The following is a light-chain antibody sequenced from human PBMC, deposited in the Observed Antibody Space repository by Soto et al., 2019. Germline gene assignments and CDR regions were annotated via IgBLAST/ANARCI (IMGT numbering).Light chain of an antibody. CDR2: LEGSGSY. CDR1: SGHSRYI. J-gene: IGLJ2*01. V-gene: IGLV4-60*02. Sequence: QAVVTQSSSASASLGSSVKLTCTLSSGHSRYIIAWHHQQPGKAPRYLMKLEGSGSYNKGSGVPDRFSGSSSGADRYLTISNLQFEDEANYYCETWDSNTRVFGGGTKLTVL. CDR3: ETWDSNTRV.